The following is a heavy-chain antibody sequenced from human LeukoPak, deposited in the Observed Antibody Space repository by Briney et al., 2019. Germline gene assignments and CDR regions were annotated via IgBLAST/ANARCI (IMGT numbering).Heavy chain of an antibody. CDR2: MNPNSGNT. CDR3: AREILGYCSGGSCQNFDY. V-gene: IGHV1-8*01. Sequence: ASVKVSCKASGYTFTSYDINWVRQATGQGLELKGWMNPNSGNTGCAQKFQGRVTMTRNTSISTAYMELSSLRSEDTAVYYCAREILGYCSGGSCQNFDYWGQGTLVTVSS. D-gene: IGHD2-15*01. CDR1: GYTFTSYD. J-gene: IGHJ4*02.